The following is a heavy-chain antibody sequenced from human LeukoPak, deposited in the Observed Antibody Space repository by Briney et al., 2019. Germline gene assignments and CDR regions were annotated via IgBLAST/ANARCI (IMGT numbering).Heavy chain of an antibody. CDR3: ARDRDYDYVWGSYRPYMDV. Sequence: NPSETLSLTCTVSGGSISSGSYYWSWIRQPAGKGLEWIGRIYTSGSANYNPSLKSRVTISVDTSKNQFSLKLSSVTAADTAVYYCARDRDYDYVWGSYRPYMDVWGKGTTVTVSS. CDR1: GGSISSGSYY. D-gene: IGHD3-16*02. V-gene: IGHV4-61*02. J-gene: IGHJ6*03. CDR2: IYTSGSA.